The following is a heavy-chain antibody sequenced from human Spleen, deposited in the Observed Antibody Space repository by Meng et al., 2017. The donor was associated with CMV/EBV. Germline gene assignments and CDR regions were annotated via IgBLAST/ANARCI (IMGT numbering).Heavy chain of an antibody. CDR2: ISSDGNFQ. CDR3: AKEWAPHEHFDY. CDR1: GFPFRTYA. V-gene: IGHV3-30-3*02. J-gene: IGHJ4*02. Sequence: CAASGFPFRTYAMHWVRQAPGKGREWVAVISSDGNFQHYADSLKGRFTISRDNSKNTLYLQMNSLRAEDTAVYYCAKEWAPHEHFDYWGQGTLVTVSS.